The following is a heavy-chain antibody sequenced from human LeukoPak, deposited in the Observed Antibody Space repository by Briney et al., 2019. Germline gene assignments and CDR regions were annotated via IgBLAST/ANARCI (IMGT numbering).Heavy chain of an antibody. J-gene: IGHJ6*02. CDR1: GYSFTSCW. CDR2: IYPGDSDT. V-gene: IGHV5-51*01. CDR3: ARVVVPAATLYYYGMDV. D-gene: IGHD2-2*01. Sequence: GESLKISCKGSGYSFTSCWIGWVRQMPGKGLEWMGIIYPGDSDTRYSPSFQGQVTISADTSISTAYLQWSSLKASDSAMYYCARVVVPAATLYYYGMDVYGQGTTVTVS.